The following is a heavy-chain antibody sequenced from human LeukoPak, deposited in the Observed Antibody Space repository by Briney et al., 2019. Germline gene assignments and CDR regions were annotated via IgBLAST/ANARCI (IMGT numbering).Heavy chain of an antibody. Sequence: SETLSLTCTVSGGSITSYYWSWMRQPPGKGLEWVGYIYDSGTANYNPSLKSRVTISVDTSKNHFSLRLSSVTAADTAVYFCARVESAGSWSKFDPWGQGTLVTVSS. V-gene: IGHV4-59*01. CDR1: GGSITSYY. CDR2: IYDSGTA. J-gene: IGHJ5*02. D-gene: IGHD6-13*01. CDR3: ARVESAGSWSKFDP.